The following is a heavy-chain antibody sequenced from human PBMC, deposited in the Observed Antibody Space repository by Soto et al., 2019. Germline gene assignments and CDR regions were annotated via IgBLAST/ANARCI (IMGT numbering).Heavy chain of an antibody. Sequence: EVQLVESGGGLVQPGGSLRLSCAASGFTFSSYSMNWVRQAPGKGLEWVSYISSSSSTIYYADSVKGRFTISRDNAKNSLYLQMNSLRAEDTAVYYCAGGLGGGYGGFDYWGQGTLVTVSS. CDR3: AGGLGGGYGGFDY. V-gene: IGHV3-48*01. D-gene: IGHD3-16*01. J-gene: IGHJ4*02. CDR1: GFTFSSYS. CDR2: ISSSSSTI.